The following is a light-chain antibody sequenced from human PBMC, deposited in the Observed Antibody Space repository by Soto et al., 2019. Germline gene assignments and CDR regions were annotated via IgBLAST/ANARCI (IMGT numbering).Light chain of an antibody. V-gene: IGKV3D-11*01. CDR2: DAS. CDR1: QDVGHY. CDR3: QQRFSWRS. Sequence: EVVMTQSPATLSVSPGERATLSCRASQDVGHYLAWYQQRPGQAPRLLIYDASNRATGIPARFSGGGSGTDFTLTISSLEPEDFAVYYCQQRFSWRSFGPGTRVDIK. J-gene: IGKJ3*01.